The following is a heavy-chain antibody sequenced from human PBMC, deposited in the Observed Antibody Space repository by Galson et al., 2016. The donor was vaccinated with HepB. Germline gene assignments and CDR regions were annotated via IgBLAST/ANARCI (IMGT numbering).Heavy chain of an antibody. Sequence: TLSLTCTVSGGSISSAGYYWSWIRQHPGKGLEWIAYIYYSGSTYYNPSLKSRVTISEDTSKNQFSLKLSSVTAADTAVYYCARGSYSSSFGLDVWGQGTLVTVSS. CDR1: GGSISSAGYY. V-gene: IGHV4-31*03. J-gene: IGHJ4*02. CDR3: ARGSYSSSFGLDV. D-gene: IGHD6-6*01. CDR2: IYYSGST.